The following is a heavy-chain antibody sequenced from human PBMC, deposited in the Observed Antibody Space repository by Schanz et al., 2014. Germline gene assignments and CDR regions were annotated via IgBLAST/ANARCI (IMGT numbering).Heavy chain of an antibody. J-gene: IGHJ4*02. D-gene: IGHD1-1*01. CDR3: ARDRRNADLDY. CDR2: IKSKTDGGTR. CDR1: GFGFSSYS. Sequence: DVQLLESGGGLVQPGGSLRLSCAASGFGFSSYSMNWVRQAPGKGLQWVARIKSKTDGGTRDYAAPVKGRFTISTDDSKNSLYLEMNSLRAEDTALYYCARDRRNADLDYWGQGTLVTVSS. V-gene: IGHV3-15*01.